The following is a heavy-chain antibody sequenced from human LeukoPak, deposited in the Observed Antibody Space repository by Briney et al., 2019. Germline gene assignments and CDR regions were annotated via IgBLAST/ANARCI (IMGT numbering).Heavy chain of an antibody. V-gene: IGHV5-51*01. D-gene: IGHD5-12*01. CDR3: ARQGALVATTYVDY. Sequence: KPGESLKISCKGSGYSFTSYCIAWVRQVPGKGLEWMGIIYPGDSATRYSPSFQGQVTISADRSISTAYLQWSSLKASDTAVYYCARQGALVATTYVDYWGQGTLVTVSS. CDR2: IYPGDSAT. CDR1: GYSFTSYC. J-gene: IGHJ4*02.